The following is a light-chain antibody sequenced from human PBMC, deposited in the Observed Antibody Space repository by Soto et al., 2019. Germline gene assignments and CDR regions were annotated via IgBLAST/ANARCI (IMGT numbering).Light chain of an antibody. V-gene: IGKV3-20*01. CDR3: QQDGRSPMFT. Sequence: EIVLTQSPGTLSLSPGDRATLSCRASQSVSSNYLAWYQQKPGQAPRLLIYGASRGAAGIPDRFSGSGSVTDFTLTISRLEPEDIAVYFCQQDGRSPMFTFGQGTKLEVK. CDR1: QSVSSNY. CDR2: GAS. J-gene: IGKJ2*01.